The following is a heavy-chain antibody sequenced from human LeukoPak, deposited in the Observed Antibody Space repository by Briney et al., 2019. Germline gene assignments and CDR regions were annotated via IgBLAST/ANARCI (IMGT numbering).Heavy chain of an antibody. CDR3: AKGHGWEASYYYYYMDV. D-gene: IGHD1-26*01. V-gene: IGHV3-30*02. Sequence: GGSLRLSCTASGISFGDYAMSWFRQAPGKGLEWVAFTRYDGSNKYYADSVKGRFTISRDNSKNTLYLKMNSLRAEDTAVYYCAKGHGWEASYYYYYMDVWGKGTTVTISS. CDR1: GISFGDYA. J-gene: IGHJ6*03. CDR2: TRYDGSNK.